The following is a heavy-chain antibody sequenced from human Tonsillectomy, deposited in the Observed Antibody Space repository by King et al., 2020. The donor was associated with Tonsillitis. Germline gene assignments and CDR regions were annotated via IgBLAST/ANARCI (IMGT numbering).Heavy chain of an antibody. CDR1: GFTFSSYG. J-gene: IGHJ4*02. V-gene: IGHV3-30*18. CDR3: AKNKPHMHPPC. Sequence: VQLVESGGGVVQPGRSLRLSCLASGFTFSSYGMHWVRQAPGKGLEWVAVISKDGDIEYYADSVKGRFTISRDNSKNTLYLQMNSLRGDDTAVYYCAKNKPHMHPPCWGQGTQVTVSS. CDR2: ISKDGDIE.